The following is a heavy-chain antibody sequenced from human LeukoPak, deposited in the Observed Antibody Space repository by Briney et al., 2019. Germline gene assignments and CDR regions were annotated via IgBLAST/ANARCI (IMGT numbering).Heavy chain of an antibody. J-gene: IGHJ4*02. CDR3: ASWGYCSGGSCYRPLDY. CDR1: GFTFSTSA. V-gene: IGHV3-21*01. Sequence: KPGGSLRLSCAASGFTFSTSAMSWVRQVPGQGLQWVSSINSISSHIYYAASVRGRFTISRDNARNSVYLQMNSLRAEDTAVYYCASWGYCSGGSCYRPLDYWGQGTLVTVSS. CDR2: INSISSHI. D-gene: IGHD2-15*01.